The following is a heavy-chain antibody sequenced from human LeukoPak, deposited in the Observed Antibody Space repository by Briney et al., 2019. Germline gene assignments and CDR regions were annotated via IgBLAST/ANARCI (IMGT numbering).Heavy chain of an antibody. CDR1: GFPFSSRW. D-gene: IGHD2-15*01. V-gene: IGHV3-7*04. J-gene: IGHJ4*02. Sequence: GGSLRLSCAASGFPFSSRWMSWVRQAPGKGLEWVANIKADGSEKYYVDSVKGRFTASRDNAKNSLFLQMNSLRAEDTGLYYCARYCGGGSCFDYWGRGTLVTVSS. CDR3: ARYCGGGSCFDY. CDR2: IKADGSEK.